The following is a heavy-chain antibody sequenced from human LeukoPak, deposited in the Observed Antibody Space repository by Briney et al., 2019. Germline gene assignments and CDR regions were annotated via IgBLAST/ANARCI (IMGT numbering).Heavy chain of an antibody. Sequence: PSETLSLTCTVSGGSISSGSYYWSWIRQPAGKGLEWLGRIYTSGSTNYNPSLKSRVTISVDTSKNQFSLKLSSVTAADTAVYYCARDSSGWKSNGAFDIWGQGTMVTVSS. D-gene: IGHD6-19*01. CDR1: GGSISSGSYY. CDR2: IYTSGST. J-gene: IGHJ3*02. CDR3: ARDSSGWKSNGAFDI. V-gene: IGHV4-61*02.